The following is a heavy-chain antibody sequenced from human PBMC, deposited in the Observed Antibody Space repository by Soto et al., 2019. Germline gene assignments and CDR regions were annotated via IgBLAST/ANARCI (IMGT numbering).Heavy chain of an antibody. CDR3: AKDLTGYPDY. V-gene: IGHV3-30*18. Sequence: GGSLRLSCAASGFTFSSYGMHWVRQAPGEGLEWVAVISYDGSNKYYADSVKGRFTISRDNSKNTLYLQMNSLRAEDTAVYYCAKDLTGYPDYWGQGTLVTVYS. CDR1: GFTFSSYG. D-gene: IGHD3-9*01. J-gene: IGHJ4*02. CDR2: ISYDGSNK.